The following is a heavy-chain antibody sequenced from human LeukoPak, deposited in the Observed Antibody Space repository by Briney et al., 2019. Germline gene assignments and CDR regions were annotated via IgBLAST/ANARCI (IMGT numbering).Heavy chain of an antibody. D-gene: IGHD3-3*01. V-gene: IGHV3-30*18. CDR3: AKDGGPALEWLLEGYFQH. CDR1: GFTLSSYG. J-gene: IGHJ1*01. Sequence: GGSLRLSCAASGFTLSSYGMHWVRPAPGKGLEWVAVISYDGSNKYYADSVKGRFTISRDNSKNTLYLQMNSLRAEDTAVYYCAKDGGPALEWLLEGYFQHWGQGTLVTVSS. CDR2: ISYDGSNK.